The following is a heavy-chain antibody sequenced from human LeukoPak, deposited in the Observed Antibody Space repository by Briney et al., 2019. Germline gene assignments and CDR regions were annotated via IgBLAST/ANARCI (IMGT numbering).Heavy chain of an antibody. Sequence: PSETLSLTCTVSGGSITSYYWSWIRQPPGKGLEWIGYIFYSGSTNYNPSPKSRVTISVDTSKKQFSLKLSSVTAADTAVYYCARHNQGSSGYYDYWGRGTLVTVSS. CDR2: IFYSGST. CDR1: GGSITSYY. V-gene: IGHV4-59*08. CDR3: ARHNQGSSGYYDY. J-gene: IGHJ4*02. D-gene: IGHD3-22*01.